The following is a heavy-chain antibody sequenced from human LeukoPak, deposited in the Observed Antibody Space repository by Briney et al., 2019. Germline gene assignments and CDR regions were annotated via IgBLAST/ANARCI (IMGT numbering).Heavy chain of an antibody. CDR1: GFTLSTDS. Sequence: GGSLRLSCAASGFTLSTDSMNWVRQAPGKGLDWVSVIYSSGTTFYADSVKGRFTISRDNSKNTLSLQMNSLRAEDTAVYYCARKTFNPYYFDYWGQGTLVTVSS. V-gene: IGHV3-66*01. CDR3: ARKTFNPYYFDY. J-gene: IGHJ4*02. D-gene: IGHD2/OR15-2a*01. CDR2: IYSSGTT.